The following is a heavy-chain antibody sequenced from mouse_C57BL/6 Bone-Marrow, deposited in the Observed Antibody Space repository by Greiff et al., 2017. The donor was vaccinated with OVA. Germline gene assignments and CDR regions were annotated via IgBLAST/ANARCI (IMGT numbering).Heavy chain of an antibody. CDR1: GYSITSGYY. D-gene: IGHD1-1*01. CDR2: ISYDGSN. Sequence: EVKLQESGPGLVKPSQSLSLTCSVTGYSITSGYYWNWIRQFPGNKLEWMGYISYDGSNNYNPSLKNRISITRDTSKNQFFLKLNSVTTEDTATYYCARGGDYYGSSRFAYWGQGTLVTVSA. CDR3: ARGGDYYGSSRFAY. J-gene: IGHJ3*01. V-gene: IGHV3-6*01.